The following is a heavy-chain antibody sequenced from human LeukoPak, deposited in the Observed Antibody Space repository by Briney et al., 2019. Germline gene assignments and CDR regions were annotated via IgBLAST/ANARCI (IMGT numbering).Heavy chain of an antibody. V-gene: IGHV4-34*01. D-gene: IGHD3-10*01. CDR1: GGSFSGYY. Sequence: SETLSLTCAVYGGSFSGYYWGWIRQPPGKGLQWIGEITHNGYTNYNPALKSRVTISIDTSKNEFSLKVSSVTAADMAIYYCAASGGPINWFYPWGQGTLVTVSS. CDR2: ITHNGYT. J-gene: IGHJ5*02. CDR3: AASGGPINWFYP.